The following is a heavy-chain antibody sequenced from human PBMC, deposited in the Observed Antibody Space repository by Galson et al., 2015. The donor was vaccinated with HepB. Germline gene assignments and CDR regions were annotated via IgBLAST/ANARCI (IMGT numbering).Heavy chain of an antibody. D-gene: IGHD3-3*01. V-gene: IGHV3-15*01. CDR3: TTGSSPSYYDFWSGYYGGAFDI. CDR2: IKSKTDGGTT. J-gene: IGHJ3*02. CDR1: GFTFSNAW. Sequence: SLRLSCAASGFTFSNAWMSWVRQAPGKGLEWVGRIKSKTDGGTTDYAAPVKGRFTISRDDSKNTLYLQMNSLKTEDTAVYYCTTGSSPSYYDFWSGYYGGAFDIWGQGTMVTVSS.